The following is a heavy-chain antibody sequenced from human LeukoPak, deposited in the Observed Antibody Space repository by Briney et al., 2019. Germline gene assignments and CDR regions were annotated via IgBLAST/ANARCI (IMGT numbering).Heavy chain of an antibody. CDR3: ARGLRDILTGSPFYHFDY. CDR1: GYTFTGYY. CDR2: INPNSGGT. D-gene: IGHD3-9*01. V-gene: IGHV1-2*04. J-gene: IGHJ4*02. Sequence: GASVKVSCKASGYTFTGYYMHWVRQAPGQGLEWMGWINPNSGGTNYAQKFQGWVTMTRDTSISTAYMELSRLRSDDTAVYYCARGLRDILTGSPFYHFDYWGQGTLVTVSS.